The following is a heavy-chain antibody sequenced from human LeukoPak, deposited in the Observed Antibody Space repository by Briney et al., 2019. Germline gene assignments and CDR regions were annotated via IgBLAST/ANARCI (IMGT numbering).Heavy chain of an antibody. CDR2: ISWDGGST. D-gene: IGHD1-26*01. Sequence: PGRSLRLSCAASGFTFDDYIMHWVRHAPAPECVSPISWDGGSTYYADSVKGRFTISRDNAKNSLYLEMNSLRAEDTAVYYCARALWEQRSSAYFDYRGQGTLVTVSS. J-gene: IGHJ4*02. CDR1: GFTFDDYI. CDR3: ARALWEQRSSAYFDY. V-gene: IGHV3-43*01.